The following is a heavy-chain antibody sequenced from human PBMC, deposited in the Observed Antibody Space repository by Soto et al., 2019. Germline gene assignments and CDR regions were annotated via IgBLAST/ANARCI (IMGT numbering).Heavy chain of an antibody. Sequence: ASVKVSCKASGYTFSTYSMHWVRQAPGHSLEWMGWINGATGQTRSSQRFQDRVTITRDTSASTAYMELSGLRSEDTAVYYCARDPDYDFWSGPPPDDYWGQGTLVTVSS. CDR1: GYTFSTYS. D-gene: IGHD3-3*01. J-gene: IGHJ4*02. CDR2: INGATGQT. V-gene: IGHV1-3*01. CDR3: ARDPDYDFWSGPPPDDY.